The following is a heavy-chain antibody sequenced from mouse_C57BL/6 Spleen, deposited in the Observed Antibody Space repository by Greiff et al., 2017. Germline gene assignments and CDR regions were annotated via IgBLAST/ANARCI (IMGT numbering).Heavy chain of an antibody. J-gene: IGHJ2*01. CDR3: ARRIHYDYDFFDY. Sequence: EVKLQESGGGLVKPGGSLKLSCAASGFTFSDYGMHWVRQAPEKGLEWVAYISSGSSTIYYADTVKGRFTISRDNAKNTLFLQMTSLRSEDTAMYYCARRIHYDYDFFDYWGQGTTLTVSS. CDR1: GFTFSDYG. CDR2: ISSGSSTI. V-gene: IGHV5-17*01. D-gene: IGHD2-4*01.